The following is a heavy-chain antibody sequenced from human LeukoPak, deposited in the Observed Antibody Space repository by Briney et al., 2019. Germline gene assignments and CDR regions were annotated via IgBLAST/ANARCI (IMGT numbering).Heavy chain of an antibody. CDR1: GFTFSNYY. Sequence: GGSLRLSCSASGFTFSNYYMTWVRQAPGKAREWVAFIKQDGSEKAYVDSVKGRFTISRDNAKNSLYLQMNSLRAEDTAVYYCAKRGRGGGYGMDVWGQGTTVTVSS. J-gene: IGHJ6*02. CDR2: IKQDGSEK. CDR3: AKRGRGGGYGMDV. D-gene: IGHD1-26*01. V-gene: IGHV3-7*01.